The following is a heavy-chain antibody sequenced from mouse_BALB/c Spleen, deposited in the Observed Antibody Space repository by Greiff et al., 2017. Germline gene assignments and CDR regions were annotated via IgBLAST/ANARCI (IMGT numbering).Heavy chain of an antibody. Sequence: EVMLVESGGGLVQPGGSRKLSCAASGFTFSSFGMHWVRQAPEKGLEWVAYISSGSSTIYYADTVKGRFTISRDNPKNTLFLQMTSLRSEDTAMYYCARSIYYGSSYDYFDYWGQGTTLTVSS. D-gene: IGHD1-1*01. J-gene: IGHJ2*01. V-gene: IGHV5-17*02. CDR3: ARSIYYGSSYDYFDY. CDR1: GFTFSSFG. CDR2: ISSGSSTI.